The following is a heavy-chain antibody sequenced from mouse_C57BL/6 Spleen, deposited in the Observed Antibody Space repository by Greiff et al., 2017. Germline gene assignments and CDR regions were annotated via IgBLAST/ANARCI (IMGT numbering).Heavy chain of an antibody. J-gene: IGHJ4*01. CDR1: GFNIKDYY. CDR3: ATPCNAYHYYAFDG. Sequence: EVKLLESGAELVRPGASVKLSCTASGFNIKDYYMHWVKQRPEQGLEWIGRIDPEDGDTEYAPKFQGKATMTADTSSNTAYLQLSILTSEDTAVYYCATPCNAYHYYAFDGWGQGTSVTVSS. V-gene: IGHV14-1*01. CDR2: IDPEDGDT.